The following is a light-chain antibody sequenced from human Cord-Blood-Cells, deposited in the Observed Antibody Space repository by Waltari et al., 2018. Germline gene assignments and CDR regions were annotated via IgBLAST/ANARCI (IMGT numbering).Light chain of an antibody. J-gene: IGLJ1*01. V-gene: IGLV2-14*01. CDR2: DVS. CDR3: SSYTSSSTLSLYV. CDR1: SSTVGGYNY. Sequence: QSALTQPASVSGSPGHPITISCTGPSSTVGGYNYVSWYHQHPGKAPKLMIYDVSNRPSGVSNRFSGSKSGNTASLTISGLQAEDEADYYCSSYTSSSTLSLYVFGTGTKVTVL.